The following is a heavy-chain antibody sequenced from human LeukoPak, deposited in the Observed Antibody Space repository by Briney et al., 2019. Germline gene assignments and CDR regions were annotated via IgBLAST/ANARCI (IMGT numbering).Heavy chain of an antibody. J-gene: IGHJ5*02. CDR3: ARGLIIGYCSSTSCSNWFDP. V-gene: IGHV1-3*01. D-gene: IGHD2-2*01. CDR1: GYTFTSYG. CDR2: INAGNGNT. Sequence: GASVKVSCKASGYTFTSYGISWVRQAPGQRLEWMGWINAGNGNTKYSQKFQGRVTITRDTSASTAYMELSSLRSEDTAVYYCARGLIIGYCSSTSCSNWFDPWGQGTLVTVSS.